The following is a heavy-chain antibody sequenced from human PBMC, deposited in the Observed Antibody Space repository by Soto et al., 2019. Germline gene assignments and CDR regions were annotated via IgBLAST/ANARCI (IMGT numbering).Heavy chain of an antibody. J-gene: IGHJ4*02. D-gene: IGHD6-6*01. CDR3: ARSPPYSSSLPVDY. Sequence: GASVKVSCKASGYTFTSYGISWVRQAPGQGLEWMGWISAYNGNTNYAQKLQGRVTMTTDTSTSTAYMELRSLRSDDTAVYYCARSPPYSSSLPVDYWGQGTLVTVPS. V-gene: IGHV1-18*01. CDR2: ISAYNGNT. CDR1: GYTFTSYG.